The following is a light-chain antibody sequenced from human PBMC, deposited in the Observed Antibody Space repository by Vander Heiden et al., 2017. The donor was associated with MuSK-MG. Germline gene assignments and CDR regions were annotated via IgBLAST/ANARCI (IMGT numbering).Light chain of an antibody. CDR3: CSYAGSYTYV. CDR1: SSDVGGYNY. J-gene: IGLJ1*01. Sequence: QSALTQPRSVSGSPGQSVTISCTGTSSDVGGYNYVSWYQQHPGKAPKLMIYDVNKRPSGVPDRFSGSKSGNTASLTISGLHAEDEADYYCCSYAGSYTYVFGTGTKVTVL. CDR2: DVN. V-gene: IGLV2-11*01.